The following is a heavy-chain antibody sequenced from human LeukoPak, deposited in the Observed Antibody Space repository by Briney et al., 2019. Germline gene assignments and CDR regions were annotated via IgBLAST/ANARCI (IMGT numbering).Heavy chain of an antibody. CDR1: GFTFSNVW. CDR2: ISYDGSNK. V-gene: IGHV3-30-3*01. CDR3: AGTDTAVVTSFAFDI. J-gene: IGHJ3*02. D-gene: IGHD5-18*01. Sequence: PGGSLRLSCAASGFTFSNVWMSWVRQAPGKGLEWVAVISYDGSNKYYADSVKGRFTISRDNSKNTLYLQMNSLRAEDTAVYYCAGTDTAVVTSFAFDIWGQGTMVTVSS.